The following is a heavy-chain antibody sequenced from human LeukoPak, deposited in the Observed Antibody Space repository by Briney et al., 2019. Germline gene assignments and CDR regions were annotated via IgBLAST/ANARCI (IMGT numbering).Heavy chain of an antibody. J-gene: IGHJ4*02. CDR1: GYTFTGYY. D-gene: IGHD5-18*01. CDR3: ARVRRIPRGEFDY. CDR2: INPNSGGT. V-gene: IGHV1-2*02. Sequence: ASVKVSCKASGYTFTGYYIHWVRQAPGQGLEWMGWINPNSGGTNYAQKFQGRVTMTRDTSISTAYMELSRLRSDDTAVYYCARVRRIPRGEFDYWGQGTLVTVSS.